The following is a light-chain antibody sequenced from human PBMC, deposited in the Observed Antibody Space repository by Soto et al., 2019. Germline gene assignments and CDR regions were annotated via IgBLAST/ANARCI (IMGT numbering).Light chain of an antibody. V-gene: IGKV4-1*01. Sequence: DIVMTQSPDSLAVSLGERATINCKSSENLLYSNNKNYLSWFQQKPGQPPKLLIYWASTRDAGVPHRLSGSGSGTDFTLTVTNLQAEDVATNYCQHYWATPYTFGRGTKLESK. J-gene: IGKJ2*01. CDR1: ENLLYSNNKNY. CDR2: WAS. CDR3: QHYWATPYT.